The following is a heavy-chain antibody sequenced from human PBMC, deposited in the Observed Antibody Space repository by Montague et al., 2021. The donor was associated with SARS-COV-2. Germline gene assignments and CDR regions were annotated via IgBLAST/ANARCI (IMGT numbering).Heavy chain of an antibody. V-gene: IGHV3-21*03. CDR2: ISSSSSYI. J-gene: IGHJ4*02. D-gene: IGHD3-22*01. CDR1: GFTFSSYS. CDR3: ARGATYYYDSSGYVFDY. Sequence: SLRLSCAASGFTFSSYSMNWVRQAPGKGLEWVSSISSSSSYIYYADSVKGRFTISRDNAKNSLYLQMNSLRAADTAVYYCARGATYYYDSSGYVFDYWGQGTLVTVSS.